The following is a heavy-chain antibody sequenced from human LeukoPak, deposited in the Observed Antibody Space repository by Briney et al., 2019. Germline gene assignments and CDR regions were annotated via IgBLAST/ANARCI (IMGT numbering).Heavy chain of an antibody. CDR3: ATSRRLADAFDI. Sequence: SETLSLTCAVYGGSFSGYYWSWIRQPPGKGLEWIGEINHSGSTNYNPSLKSRVTISVDTSKNQFSLRLSSVTAADTAVYYCATSRRLADAFDIWGQGTMVTVSS. CDR2: INHSGST. J-gene: IGHJ3*02. CDR1: GGSFSGYY. V-gene: IGHV4-34*01. D-gene: IGHD6-19*01.